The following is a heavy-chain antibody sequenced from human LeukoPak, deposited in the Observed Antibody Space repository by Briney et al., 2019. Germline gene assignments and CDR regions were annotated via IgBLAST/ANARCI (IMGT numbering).Heavy chain of an antibody. CDR2: INHSGST. Sequence: SETLSLTCAVYGGSFSGYYWSWIRQPPGKGLEWIGEINHSGSTNYNPSLKSRVTISVDTSKNQFSLKLSSVTAADTAVYYCARGRGLLSYYYMDVWGKGTTVTVSS. CDR3: ARGRGLLSYYYMDV. J-gene: IGHJ6*03. V-gene: IGHV4-34*01. CDR1: GGSFSGYY. D-gene: IGHD2-15*01.